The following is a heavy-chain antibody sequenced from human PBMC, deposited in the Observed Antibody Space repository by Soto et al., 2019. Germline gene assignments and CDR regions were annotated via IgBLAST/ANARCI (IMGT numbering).Heavy chain of an antibody. CDR3: ASWWAIKGYFTE. CDR2: IHYNGNT. Sequence: SETLSLTCTVSGDSISAYSWSWVRQPPGKGLEWIGNIHYNGNTKYNPSLKSRVSMSVDTSKNQFSLKLSSVTAGDTAVYDCASWWAIKGYFTEWGQGSLVTVSS. V-gene: IGHV4-59*08. J-gene: IGHJ4*02. D-gene: IGHD2-15*01. CDR1: GDSISAYS.